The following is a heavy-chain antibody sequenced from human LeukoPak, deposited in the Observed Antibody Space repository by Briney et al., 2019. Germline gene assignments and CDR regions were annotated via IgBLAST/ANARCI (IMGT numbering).Heavy chain of an antibody. CDR1: GGSFSGYY. D-gene: IGHD6-13*01. Sequence: PSETLSLTCAVYGGSFSGYYWNWIRQPPGKGLEWIGEINHSGCTNYNPSLKSRVTISLDTSKNQFSLRLSSVTAADTAVYYCAKEAGIASAIVYFDPWGQGTLVTVSS. CDR3: AKEAGIASAIVYFDP. J-gene: IGHJ5*02. CDR2: INHSGCT. V-gene: IGHV4-34*01.